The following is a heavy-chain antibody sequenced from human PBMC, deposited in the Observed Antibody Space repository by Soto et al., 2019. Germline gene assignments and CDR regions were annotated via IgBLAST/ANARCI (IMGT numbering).Heavy chain of an antibody. D-gene: IGHD3-10*01. CDR3: AKGWGSGDAFDI. CDR1: GFTFDDYA. J-gene: IGHJ3*02. Sequence: EVQLVESGGGLVQPGRSLRLSCAASGFTFDDYAMHWVRQAPGKGLERVSGISWNSGSIGYADSVKGRFTISRDNAKNSLYLQMNSLRAEDTALYYCAKGWGSGDAFDIWGQGTMVTVSS. V-gene: IGHV3-9*01. CDR2: ISWNSGSI.